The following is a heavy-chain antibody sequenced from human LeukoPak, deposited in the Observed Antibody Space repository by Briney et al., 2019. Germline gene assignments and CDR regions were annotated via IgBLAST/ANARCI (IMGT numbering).Heavy chain of an antibody. CDR3: ARRGSITIFGVATTNWFDP. CDR1: GGSISSYY. D-gene: IGHD3-3*01. Sequence: PSETLSLTCTVSGGSISSYYWSWIRQPAGKGLEWIGRIYTSGSTNYNPSLKSRVTMSVDASKNQFSLTLSSVTAAGTAVYYCARRGSITIFGVATTNWFDPWGQGTLVTVSS. V-gene: IGHV4-4*07. J-gene: IGHJ5*02. CDR2: IYTSGST.